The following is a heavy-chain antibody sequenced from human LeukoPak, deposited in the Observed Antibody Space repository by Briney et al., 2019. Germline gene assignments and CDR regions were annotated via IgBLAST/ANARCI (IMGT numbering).Heavy chain of an antibody. D-gene: IGHD6-19*01. CDR3: ARDEGIAVAGTYYYYYYYMDV. Sequence: ASVKVSCKVSGYTLTELSMHWVRQAPGKGLEWMGGFDPEDGETIYAQKFQGRVTMTEDTSTDTAYMELSSLRSEDTAVYYCARDEGIAVAGTYYYYYYYMDVWGKGTTVTISS. J-gene: IGHJ6*03. CDR1: GYTLTELS. V-gene: IGHV1-24*01. CDR2: FDPEDGET.